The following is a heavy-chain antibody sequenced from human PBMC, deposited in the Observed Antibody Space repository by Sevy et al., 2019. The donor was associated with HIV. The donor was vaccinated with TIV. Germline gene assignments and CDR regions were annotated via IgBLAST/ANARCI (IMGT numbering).Heavy chain of an antibody. CDR2: INHSGST. J-gene: IGHJ3*01. D-gene: IGHD3-22*01. Sequence: GSLRLSCAASGFTFSNAWMSWIRQPPGKGLEWIGEINHSGSTNYNPSLKSRVTMSVDTSKNQFSLKLNSVTAADTAVYYCASITMTASGNWGQGTMVTVSS. V-gene: IGHV4-34*08. CDR3: ASITMTASGN. CDR1: GFTFSNAW.